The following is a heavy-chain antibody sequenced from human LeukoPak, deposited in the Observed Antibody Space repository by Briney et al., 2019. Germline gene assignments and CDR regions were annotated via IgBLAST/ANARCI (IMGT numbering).Heavy chain of an antibody. J-gene: IGHJ4*02. V-gene: IGHV3-23*01. CDR1: GFTFNNFA. D-gene: IGHD1-26*01. CDR2: IKSGGDT. CDR3: AKGGKWDVTPFDY. Sequence: PGGSLRLSCAASGFTFNNFAMSWVRQGPGKGLEWVSLIKSGGDTYYADSVKGRFTISRDNSKNTLYLQVNSLRAEDTAVYYCAKGGKWDVTPFDYWGQGTLVTVSS.